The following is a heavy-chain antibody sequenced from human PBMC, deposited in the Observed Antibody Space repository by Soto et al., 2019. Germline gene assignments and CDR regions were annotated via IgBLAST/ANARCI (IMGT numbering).Heavy chain of an antibody. V-gene: IGHV4-39*01. J-gene: IGHJ6*03. CDR2: IYYSGST. D-gene: IGHD1-20*01. CDR1: GGSISSSSYY. Sequence: SETLSLTCTVSGGSISSSSYYWGWIRQPPGKGLEWIGSIYYSGSTYYNPSLKSRVTISVDTSKNQFSLKLSCVTAADTAVYYCARQGEDNWKSGNYYYYYYMDVWGKGTTVTVSS. CDR3: ARQGEDNWKSGNYYYYYYMDV.